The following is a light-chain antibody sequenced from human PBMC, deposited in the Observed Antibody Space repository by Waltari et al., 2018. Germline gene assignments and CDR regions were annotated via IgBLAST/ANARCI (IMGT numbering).Light chain of an antibody. J-gene: IGKJ2*01. Sequence: DIVMTQSPDSLAVSLGERATINCKSSQSVFYSPNNKEFLAWYQQKPGQPPRLLIYWAFTRESGVPDSFTGSGSGTEFALTISSLQADDLAVYYCQQYYSPPFTFGQGTKLEIK. V-gene: IGKV4-1*01. CDR3: QQYYSPPFT. CDR1: QSVFYSPNNKEF. CDR2: WAF.